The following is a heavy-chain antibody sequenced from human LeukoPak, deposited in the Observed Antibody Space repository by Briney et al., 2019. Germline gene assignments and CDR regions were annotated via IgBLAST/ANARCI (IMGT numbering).Heavy chain of an antibody. V-gene: IGHV4-59*01. CDR1: GGSISSNY. D-gene: IGHD2-21*02. J-gene: IGHJ4*02. Sequence: PSETLSLTCTVSGGSISSNYWSWIRQPPGKGLEWIGYIYHSGSTNYNPSLKSRVTISVDTSKNQFSLMLSSVTAADTAVYYCARYSAPVTSIDXWXQGTLVTVSS. CDR2: IYHSGST. CDR3: ARYSAPVTSIDX.